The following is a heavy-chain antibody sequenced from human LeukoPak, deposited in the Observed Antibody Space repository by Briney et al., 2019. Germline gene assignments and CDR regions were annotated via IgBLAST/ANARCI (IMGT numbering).Heavy chain of an antibody. J-gene: IGHJ4*02. CDR3: ARVHSEYYYDSSGYYY. CDR1: GFTFSSYW. Sequence: GGSLRLSCAASGFTFSSYWMHWVRQAPGKGLVWVSRINSDGSSTSYADSVKGRFTISRVNAKNTLYLQMNSLRAEDTAVYYCARVHSEYYYDSSGYYYWGQGTLVTVSS. D-gene: IGHD3-22*01. CDR2: INSDGSST. V-gene: IGHV3-74*01.